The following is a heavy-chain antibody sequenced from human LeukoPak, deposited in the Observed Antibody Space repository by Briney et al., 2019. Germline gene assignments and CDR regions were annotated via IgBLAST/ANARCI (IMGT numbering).Heavy chain of an antibody. J-gene: IGHJ4*02. D-gene: IGHD3-10*01. CDR3: ARGNYFGSGSYYNLLDY. Sequence: SETLSLTCTVSGGSISSGSYYWSWIRQPAGKGLEWIGRIYTSGSTNYNPSLKSRVTISVDTSKNQFSLKLSSVTAADTAVYYCARGNYFGSGSYYNLLDYWGQGTLVPVSS. CDR1: GGSISSGSYY. CDR2: IYTSGST. V-gene: IGHV4-61*02.